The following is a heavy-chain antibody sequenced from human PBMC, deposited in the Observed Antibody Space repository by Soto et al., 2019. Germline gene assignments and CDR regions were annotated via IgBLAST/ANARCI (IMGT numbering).Heavy chain of an antibody. CDR2: IIRTLGIA. CDR1: GGTFSSYT. Sequence: QVQLVQSGAEVKKPGSSVKVSCKASGGTFSSYTISWVRQAPGQGLEWMGRIIRTLGIANYAQKFQGRVTXTXXKATSTAYMALSSLRSEDTAAYYCAGLVDTAGFDSWGPGTLVTVSS. CDR3: AGLVDTAGFDS. D-gene: IGHD5-18*01. V-gene: IGHV1-69*02. J-gene: IGHJ4*02.